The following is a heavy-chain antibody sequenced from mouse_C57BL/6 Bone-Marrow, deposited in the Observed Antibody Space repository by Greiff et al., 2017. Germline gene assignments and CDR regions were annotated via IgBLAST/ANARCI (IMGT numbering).Heavy chain of an antibody. V-gene: IGHV5-6*01. J-gene: IGHJ1*03. CDR1: GFTFSSYG. CDR3: ARQGYYYGSDWYFDV. Sequence: EVQGVESGGDLVKPGGSLKLSCAASGFTFSSYGMSWVRQTPDKRLEWVATISSGGSYTYYPDSVKGRFTISRDTAKNTLYLQMSSLKSEDTAMYYCARQGYYYGSDWYFDVWGTGTTVTVSS. CDR2: ISSGGSYT. D-gene: IGHD1-1*01.